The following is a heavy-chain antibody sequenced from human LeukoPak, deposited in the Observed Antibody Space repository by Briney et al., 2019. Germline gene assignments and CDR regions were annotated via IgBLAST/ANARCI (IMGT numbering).Heavy chain of an antibody. CDR2: IYPGDSDT. J-gene: IGHJ4*02. CDR3: ARHRRYCSSTSCPELDY. Sequence: GESLQISCQGSGYSFTSYWIGWVRPMPGKGREWMGIIYPGDSDTRYSPSFQGQVTISADKSISTAYLQWSSLKASDTAMYYCARHRRYCSSTSCPELDYWGQGTLVTVSS. CDR1: GYSFTSYW. V-gene: IGHV5-51*01. D-gene: IGHD2-2*01.